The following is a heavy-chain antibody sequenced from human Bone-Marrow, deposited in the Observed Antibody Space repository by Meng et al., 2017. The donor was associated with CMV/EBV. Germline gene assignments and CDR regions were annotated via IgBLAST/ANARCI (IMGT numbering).Heavy chain of an antibody. D-gene: IGHD1-26*01. CDR3: ARAWTRGGSQPGY. CDR2: INPINGGT. J-gene: IGHJ4*02. V-gene: IGHV1-2*02. Sequence: ASVKVSCKVSGYIFIDYFIHWVRRAPGRGLEWMGWINPINGGTHFAQKFQDRVTLTRDTSTNTAYMELSSLTSDDTAVYYCARAWTRGGSQPGYWGQGTLVTVSS. CDR1: GYIFIDYF.